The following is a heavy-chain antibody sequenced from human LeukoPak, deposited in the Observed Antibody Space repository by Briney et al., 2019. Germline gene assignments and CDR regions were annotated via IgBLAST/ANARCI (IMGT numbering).Heavy chain of an antibody. CDR3: ASPMTTVVTEYYFDY. Sequence: GASVKVSCKASGCTFSSYTISWVRQAPGQGLEWMGRISPILGIANYAQKFQGRVTITADKSTTTAYMELSSLRSEDTAVYYCASPMTTVVTEYYFDYWGQGTLVTVSS. J-gene: IGHJ4*02. CDR2: ISPILGIA. V-gene: IGHV1-69*02. CDR1: GCTFSSYT. D-gene: IGHD4-23*01.